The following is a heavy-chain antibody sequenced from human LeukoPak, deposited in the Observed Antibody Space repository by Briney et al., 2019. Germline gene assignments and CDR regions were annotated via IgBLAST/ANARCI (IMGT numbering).Heavy chain of an antibody. J-gene: IGHJ4*02. D-gene: IGHD1-1*01. Sequence: PGGSPRLSCAASGLTFSSYALNWVRQAPGKGLEWVSVIYGSGTTTYYADSVRGRFTISRDSSKSAMYLQMDSLRVEDTAAYYCAKAKLTTGTQGIDYWGQGTLVTVSS. CDR1: GLTFSSYA. CDR2: IYGSGTTT. V-gene: IGHV3-23*01. CDR3: AKAKLTTGTQGIDY.